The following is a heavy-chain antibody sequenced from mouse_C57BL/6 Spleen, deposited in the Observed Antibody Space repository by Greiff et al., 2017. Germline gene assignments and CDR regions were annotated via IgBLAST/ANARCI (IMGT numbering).Heavy chain of an antibody. D-gene: IGHD1-1*01. CDR1: GYTFTSYW. CDR2: IHPNSGST. J-gene: IGHJ1*03. CDR3: ARDFNYYGSSRYFDV. Sequence: VQLQQPGAELVKPGASVKLSCKASGYTFTSYWMHWVKQRPGQGLEWIGMIHPNSGSTNYNEKFKSKATLTVDKSSSTAYMQLSSLTSEDSAVYYCARDFNYYGSSRYFDVWGTGTTVTVSS. V-gene: IGHV1-64*01.